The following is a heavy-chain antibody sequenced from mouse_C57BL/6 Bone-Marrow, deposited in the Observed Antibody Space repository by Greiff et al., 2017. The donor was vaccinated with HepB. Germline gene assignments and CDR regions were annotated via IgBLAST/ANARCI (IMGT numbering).Heavy chain of an antibody. V-gene: IGHV5-4*01. CDR2: ISDGGSYT. J-gene: IGHJ4*01. CDR1: GFTFSSYA. D-gene: IGHD1-1*01. Sequence: EVQGVESGGGLVKPGGSLKLSCAASGFTFSSYAMSWVRQTPEKRLEWVATISDGGSYTYYPDNVKGRFTISRDNAKNNLYLQMSHLKSEDTAMYYCARGTTTVEGDYWGQGTSVTVSS. CDR3: ARGTTTVEGDY.